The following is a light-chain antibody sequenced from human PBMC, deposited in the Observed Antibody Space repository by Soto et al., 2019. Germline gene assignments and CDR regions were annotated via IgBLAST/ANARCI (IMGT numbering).Light chain of an antibody. J-gene: IGKJ1*01. CDR1: QSVRIR. CDR2: RAS. V-gene: IGKV1-5*03. Sequence: DIQMTQSPSTLSASVGDRVTITCRASQSVRIRLAWYQHKAGKAPNLLIHRASSLEDGVSSRFSGSGSGTEFTLTISSLQPDDSATYYCQQYNSYRAFGQGTKVEIK. CDR3: QQYNSYRA.